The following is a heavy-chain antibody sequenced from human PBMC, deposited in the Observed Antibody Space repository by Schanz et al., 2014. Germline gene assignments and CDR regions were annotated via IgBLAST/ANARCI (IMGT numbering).Heavy chain of an antibody. Sequence: GQLVESGGGVVQPGKSLRLSCATSGFIFRSFGIHWVRQAPGKGLEWVSAISGGGGTTYYADSVKGRFTISRDNSKNTLYLQMNSLRAEDTAVYYCAKDRSWDYDSSGYFDYWGQGTLVTVSS. CDR3: AKDRSWDYDSSGYFDY. J-gene: IGHJ4*02. D-gene: IGHD3-22*01. CDR2: ISGGGGTT. CDR1: GFIFRSFG. V-gene: IGHV3-23*04.